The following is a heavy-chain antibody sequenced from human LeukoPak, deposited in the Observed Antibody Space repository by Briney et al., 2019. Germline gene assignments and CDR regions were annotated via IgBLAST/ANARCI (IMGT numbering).Heavy chain of an antibody. V-gene: IGHV3-23*01. J-gene: IGHJ4*02. D-gene: IGHD1-26*01. CDR3: AKGGFVGATTYY. Sequence: PGGSLRLSCAASGFTFSSYAMSWVRQSPGKGLQWVSAISGSGDSTYYADSVKGRFTISKDNSKNTLYLQMNSPRAEDTAVYYCAKGGFVGATTYYWDQGTLVTVSS. CDR1: GFTFSSYA. CDR2: ISGSGDST.